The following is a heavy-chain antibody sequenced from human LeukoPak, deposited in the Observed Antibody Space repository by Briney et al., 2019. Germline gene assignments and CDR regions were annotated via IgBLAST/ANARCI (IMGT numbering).Heavy chain of an antibody. D-gene: IGHD3-3*01. Sequence: ASVKVSCKASGYTFTSYGISWVRQAPGQGLEWMGWISAYNGNTNYAQKLQGGVTMTTDTSTSTAYMELRSLRSDDTAVYYCARENTIFGVVTPYYYYYMDVWGKGTTVTVSS. CDR3: ARENTIFGVVTPYYYYYMDV. CDR2: ISAYNGNT. CDR1: GYTFTSYG. J-gene: IGHJ6*03. V-gene: IGHV1-18*01.